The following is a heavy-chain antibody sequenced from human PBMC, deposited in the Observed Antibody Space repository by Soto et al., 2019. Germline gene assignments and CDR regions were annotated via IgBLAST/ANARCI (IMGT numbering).Heavy chain of an antibody. D-gene: IGHD6-13*01. CDR2: MNAGNGNT. V-gene: IGHV1-3*01. CDR1: GYTFTSYA. Sequence: GASVKVSCKASGYTFTSYAMHWVRQAPGQRLEWMGWMNAGNGNTKYSQKFQGRVTITRDTSASTAYMELSSLRSEDTAVYYCASGDTSSWYSLDYWGQGTLLPVSS. J-gene: IGHJ4*02. CDR3: ASGDTSSWYSLDY.